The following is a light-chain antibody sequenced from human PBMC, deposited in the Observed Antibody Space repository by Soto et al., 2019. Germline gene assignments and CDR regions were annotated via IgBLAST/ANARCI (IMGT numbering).Light chain of an antibody. CDR1: QTISTY. J-gene: IGKJ1*01. V-gene: IGKV1-39*01. CDR2: AAS. CDR3: QQSYSFLWT. Sequence: DIQMTHSPSSLSASVGDRITITCRASQTISTYLNWYQQKPGEAPRLLIYAASSLQSGVPSRFSGSGSGTDFTLTINSLQPEDSATYYCQQSYSFLWTFGQGTRWISN.